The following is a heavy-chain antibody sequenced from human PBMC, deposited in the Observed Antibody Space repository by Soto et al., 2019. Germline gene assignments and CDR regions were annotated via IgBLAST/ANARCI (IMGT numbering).Heavy chain of an antibody. D-gene: IGHD1-26*01. V-gene: IGHV6-1*01. CDR1: GDSVSSNRAA. J-gene: IGHJ4*02. CDR2: TYYRSKWYR. Sequence: SQTLSLTCAISGDSVSSNRAAWNWIRQSPSRGLEWLGRTYYRSKWYRDYAVSVKSRITINPDTSKNQFSLQLNSVTPEDTAMYYCARDEKQENIGTYIDYWGQGTQVTVSS. CDR3: ARDEKQENIGTYIDY.